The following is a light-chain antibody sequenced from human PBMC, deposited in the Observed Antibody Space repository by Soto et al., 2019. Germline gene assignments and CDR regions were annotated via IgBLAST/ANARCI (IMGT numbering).Light chain of an antibody. CDR2: GAS. J-gene: IGKJ5*01. Sequence: EIVLTQSPGTLSLSPGERATLSCRASQSLSSTYLAWYQQKPGQAPRLLIYGASSRATGIPDRFSGSGSGTDFPLTISRLEPEDFAVYYCQQYGTSPRITFGQGTRLEMK. CDR3: QQYGTSPRIT. V-gene: IGKV3-20*01. CDR1: QSLSSTY.